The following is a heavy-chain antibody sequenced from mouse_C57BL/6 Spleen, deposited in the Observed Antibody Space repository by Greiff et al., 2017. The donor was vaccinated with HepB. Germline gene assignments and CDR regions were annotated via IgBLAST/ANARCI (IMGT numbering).Heavy chain of an antibody. Sequence: VQLQQSDAELVKPGASVKISCKVSGYTFTDHTIHWMKQRPEQGLEWIGYIYPRDGSTKYNEKFKGKATLTADKSSSTAYMQLNSLTSEDSAVYFCARRRYYGSSNWYFDVWGTGTTVTVSS. J-gene: IGHJ1*03. V-gene: IGHV1-78*01. CDR3: ARRRYYGSSNWYFDV. CDR2: IYPRDGST. CDR1: GYTFTDHT. D-gene: IGHD1-1*01.